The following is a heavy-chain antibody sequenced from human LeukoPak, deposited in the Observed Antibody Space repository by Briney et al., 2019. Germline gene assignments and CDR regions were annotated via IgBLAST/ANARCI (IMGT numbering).Heavy chain of an antibody. CDR1: GYTFTSYG. CDR3: ARGGKQWRGGNYFDS. Sequence: ASVKVYCKASGYTFTSYGISWVRQAPGQGLEWMGWITTGRGETRYSQEFQRRITFTRDTSASTVYMDLSDLRSDDTAVYYCARGGKQWRGGNYFDSWGQGTLVAVSS. D-gene: IGHD6-19*01. CDR2: ITTGRGET. V-gene: IGHV1-18*04. J-gene: IGHJ4*02.